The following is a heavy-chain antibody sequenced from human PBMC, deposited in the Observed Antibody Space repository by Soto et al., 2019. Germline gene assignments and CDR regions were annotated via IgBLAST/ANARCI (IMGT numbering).Heavy chain of an antibody. CDR2: IIPIFGTA. J-gene: IGHJ6*02. CDR1: GGTLSSYA. V-gene: IGHV1-69*13. D-gene: IGHD5-12*01. CDR3: ARGVLRLGIYYYYGMDV. Sequence: SVKVSCKASGGTLSSYAISWVRQAPGQGLEWMGGIIPIFGTANYAQKFQGRVTITADESTSTAYMELSSLRSEDTAVYYCARGVLRLGIYYYYGMDVWGQGTTVTVSS.